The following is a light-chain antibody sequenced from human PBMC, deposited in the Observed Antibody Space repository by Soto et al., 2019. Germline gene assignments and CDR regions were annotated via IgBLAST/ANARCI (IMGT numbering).Light chain of an antibody. CDR3: QQSYNTPLT. CDR1: QSISTY. Sequence: DIQMTQSPSSLSASVGDRVTITCRASQSISTYLNWYQQKPGKAPNLLIYATSSLQSGVLSRFSGGGSGTDFTLIISSLQPEDFATYYCQQSYNTPLTFGGGTKVEI. CDR2: ATS. J-gene: IGKJ4*01. V-gene: IGKV1-39*01.